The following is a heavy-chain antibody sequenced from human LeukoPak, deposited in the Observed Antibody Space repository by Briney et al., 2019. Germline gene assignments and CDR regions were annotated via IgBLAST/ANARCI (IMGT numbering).Heavy chain of an antibody. CDR1: GYTFTGYY. V-gene: IGHV1-2*02. Sequence: ASVKVSCKASGYTFTGYYMHWVRQAPGQGLEWMGWINPNSGGTNYAQKFQGRVTVTRDTSISTAYMELSRLRSDDTAVYYCARGLWFGELPLLRYWGQGTLVTVSS. D-gene: IGHD3-10*01. CDR3: ARGLWFGELPLLRY. J-gene: IGHJ4*02. CDR2: INPNSGGT.